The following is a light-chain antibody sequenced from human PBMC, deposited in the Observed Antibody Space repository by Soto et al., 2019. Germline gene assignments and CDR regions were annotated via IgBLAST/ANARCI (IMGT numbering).Light chain of an antibody. J-gene: IGLJ1*01. CDR1: SSDFAIYNR. V-gene: IGLV2-18*02. Sequence: QSARTQPRSVSGSPGQSVTISCTGLSSDFAIYNRVSWYQQPPGTAPRLIIYEVSNRPSGVPGRFSGSRSGNTASLAISGLQAEDEADYYCCSYAGGHTWVFGTGTKVTVL. CDR3: CSYAGGHTWV. CDR2: EVS.